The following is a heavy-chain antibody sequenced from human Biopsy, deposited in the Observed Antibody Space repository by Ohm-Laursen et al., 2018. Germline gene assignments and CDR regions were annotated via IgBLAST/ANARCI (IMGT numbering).Heavy chain of an antibody. V-gene: IGHV3-11*01. D-gene: IGHD4-11*01. Sequence: SLRLSCAASGFSFSDYHMRWIRQAPGRGLEWVSYISGGGTIYYGDSMKGRVTISMDNAKNSLYLQMHSLRAEDTAVYYCARDTRWSPYSMDVWGQGTLVTVSS. CDR1: GFSFSDYH. J-gene: IGHJ4*02. CDR3: ARDTRWSPYSMDV. CDR2: ISGGGTI.